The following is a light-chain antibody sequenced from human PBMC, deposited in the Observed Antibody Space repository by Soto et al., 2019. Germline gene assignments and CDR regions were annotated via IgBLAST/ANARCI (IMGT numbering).Light chain of an antibody. J-gene: IGKJ1*01. CDR2: AAS. CDR1: QNISSY. V-gene: IGKV1-39*01. CDR3: QQGYRIFQT. Sequence: DNQWTKSPSSLLASVGDTVTITCRASQNISSYLNWYQQKPGKAPTLLIYAASTLQSGVPSRFSGSGSGTDFNLTISSLNPEDFATYFCQQGYRIFQTFGQGTKVDIK.